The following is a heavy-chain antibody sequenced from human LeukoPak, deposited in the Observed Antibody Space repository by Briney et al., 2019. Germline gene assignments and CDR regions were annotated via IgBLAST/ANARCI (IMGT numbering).Heavy chain of an antibody. D-gene: IGHD3-9*01. CDR2: ISSSGSTI. CDR3: ARERMGDDMDAFDI. J-gene: IGHJ3*02. V-gene: IGHV3-11*04. CDR1: GFTFSDYY. Sequence: PGGSLRLSCAASGFTFSDYYMSWIRQAPGKGLEWVSYISSSGSTIYYADSVKGRFTISRDNAKNSLYLQMNSLRAEDTAVYYCARERMGDDMDAFDIWGQGTMVTVSS.